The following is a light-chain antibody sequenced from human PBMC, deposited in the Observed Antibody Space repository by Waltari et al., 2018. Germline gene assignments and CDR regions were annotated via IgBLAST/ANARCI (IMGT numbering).Light chain of an antibody. CDR3: NSHTTVSSLV. V-gene: IGLV2-14*03. Sequence: QSALTQPASVSGSPGQSITISCTGTSSDIGAYNYVSWYQQHPGKAPKLLIYDVTYRPSGVFIRFSGSKSGNTASLTISGLQAEDEADYYCNSHTTVSSLVFGTGTKVTVL. J-gene: IGLJ1*01. CDR1: SSDIGAYNY. CDR2: DVT.